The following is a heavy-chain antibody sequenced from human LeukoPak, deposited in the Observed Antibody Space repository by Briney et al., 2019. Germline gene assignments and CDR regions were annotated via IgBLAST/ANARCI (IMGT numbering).Heavy chain of an antibody. D-gene: IGHD3-3*01. CDR1: GGSISSGGYY. J-gene: IGHJ3*02. CDR3: ARDSFRDFWSGDDAFDI. CDR2: IYHSGST. V-gene: IGHV4-30-2*01. Sequence: SQTLFLTCTVSGGSISSGGYYWSWIRQPPGKGLEWIGYIYHSGSTYYNPSLKSRVTISVDRSKNQFSLKLSSVTAADTAVYYCARDSFRDFWSGDDAFDIWGQGTMVTVSS.